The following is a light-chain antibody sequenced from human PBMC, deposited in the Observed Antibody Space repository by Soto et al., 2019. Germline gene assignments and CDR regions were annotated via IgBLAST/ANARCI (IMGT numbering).Light chain of an antibody. V-gene: IGLV4-69*01. CDR2: LNSDGSH. CDR3: QTWGTGVV. J-gene: IGLJ2*01. CDR1: SGHSSYA. Sequence: QPVLTQSPSASASLGASVKLTCTLSSGHSSYAIAWHQQQPEKGPRYLMNLNSDGSHNKGDGIPDRFSGSSSGAARYLTISSLQSEDEADYYCQTWGTGVVFGGGTKLTVL.